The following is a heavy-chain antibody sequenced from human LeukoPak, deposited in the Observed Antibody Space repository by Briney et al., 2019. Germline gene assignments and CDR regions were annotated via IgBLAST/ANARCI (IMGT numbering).Heavy chain of an antibody. V-gene: IGHV1-24*01. CDR1: GYTLTELS. CDR2: FDPEDGET. CDR3: ATGNYYGSGSYSPIDY. D-gene: IGHD3-10*01. Sequence: ASVNVSCKVSGYTLTELSMHWVRQAPGKGLEWMGGFDPEDGETIYAQKFQGRVTMTEDTSTDTAYMELSSLRFEDTAVYYCATGNYYGSGSYSPIDYWGQGTLVTVSS. J-gene: IGHJ4*02.